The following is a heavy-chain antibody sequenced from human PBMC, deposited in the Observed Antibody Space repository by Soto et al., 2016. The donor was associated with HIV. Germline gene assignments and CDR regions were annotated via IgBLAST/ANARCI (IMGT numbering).Heavy chain of an antibody. Sequence: QVQLVQSGAEVKQPGASVKVSCKASGYIFTGYFMFWVRQAPEQGLEWIGWINPKNGVTDSAQKFQGRLTMTRDTSISTLYMELSSLISGDTALYYCARGAAGGSGAGNAFDVWAKGHWSPSLQ. V-gene: IGHV1-2*02. D-gene: IGHD3-10*01. CDR3: ARGAAGGSGAGNAFDV. CDR1: GYIFTGYF. CDR2: INPKNGVT. J-gene: IGHJ3*01.